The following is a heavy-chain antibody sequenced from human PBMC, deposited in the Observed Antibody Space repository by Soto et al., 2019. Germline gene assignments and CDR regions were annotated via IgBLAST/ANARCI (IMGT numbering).Heavy chain of an antibody. V-gene: IGHV3-30*18. CDR1: GFTFSSYG. CDR3: AKVFSRKVPAATDYYYYGMDV. Sequence: PGGALRLSCAASGFTFSSYGMHWVRQAPGKGLEWVAVISYDGSNKYYADSVKGRFTISRDNSKNTLYLQMNSLRAEDTAVYYCAKVFSRKVPAATDYYYYGMDVWGQGTTVTVSS. CDR2: ISYDGSNK. J-gene: IGHJ6*02. D-gene: IGHD2-2*01.